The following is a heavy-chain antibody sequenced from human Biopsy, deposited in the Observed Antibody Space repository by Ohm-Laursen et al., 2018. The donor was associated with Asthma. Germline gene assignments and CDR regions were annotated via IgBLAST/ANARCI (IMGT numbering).Heavy chain of an antibody. CDR2: MYHSGSP. CDR3: VRHQYSSSWSTFDY. V-gene: IGHV4-39*01. J-gene: IGHJ4*02. CDR1: GASITSSAYY. Sequence: SDTLSLTCTVSGASITSSAYYWGWIRQPPGKGMEWIGSMYHSGSPYYHPSLKSRATISVDTSKNQLSRKMSSVTAADTAVYFCVRHQYSSSWSTFDYWGQGALVTVSS. D-gene: IGHD3-22*01.